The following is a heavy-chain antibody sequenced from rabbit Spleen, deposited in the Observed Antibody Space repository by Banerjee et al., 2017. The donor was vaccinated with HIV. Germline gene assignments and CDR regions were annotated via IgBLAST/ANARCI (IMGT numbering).Heavy chain of an antibody. J-gene: IGHJ6*01. D-gene: IGHD6-1*01. CDR1: GFDFSVYG. CDR2: IDPIFGRT. CDR3: ARAGYAGYGYANFRDYYGMDL. Sequence: QEQLVESGGGLVQPGGSLKLSCKASGFDFSVYGLSWVRQAPGKGLEWIGYIDPIFGRTYYASWVNGRFTISSHNAQNTLYLQLNSLTAADTATYFCARAGYAGYGYANFRDYYGMDLWGPGTLVTVS. V-gene: IGHV1S47*01.